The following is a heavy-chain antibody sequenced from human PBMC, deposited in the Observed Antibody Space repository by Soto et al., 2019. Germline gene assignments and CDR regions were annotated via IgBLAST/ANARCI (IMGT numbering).Heavy chain of an antibody. CDR1: GFTFSSYG. Sequence: QVQLVESGGGVVQPGRSLRLSCAASGFTFSSYGMHWVRQAPGKGLEWVAVIWYDGSNKYYADSVKGRFTIARDNSKTTLYLQMNSLRAEDTAVYYCARALRDLYRPYYYGMDVWGQGTTVTVS. CDR2: IWYDGSNK. D-gene: IGHD2-2*02. V-gene: IGHV3-33*01. CDR3: ARALRDLYRPYYYGMDV. J-gene: IGHJ6*02.